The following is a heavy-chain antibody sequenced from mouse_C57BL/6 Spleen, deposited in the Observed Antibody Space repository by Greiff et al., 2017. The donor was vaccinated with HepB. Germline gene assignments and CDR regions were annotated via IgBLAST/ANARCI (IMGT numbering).Heavy chain of an antibody. D-gene: IGHD1-1*01. CDR3: AREITTEAY. Sequence: DVHLVESGGGLVKPGESLKLSCAASGFTFSDYGMHWVRQAPEKGLEWVAYISSGSSTIYYADTVKGRFTISRDNAKNTLFLQMTSLRSEDTAMYYCAREITTEAYWGQRTLVTVSA. J-gene: IGHJ3*01. CDR2: ISSGSSTI. V-gene: IGHV5-17*01. CDR1: GFTFSDYG.